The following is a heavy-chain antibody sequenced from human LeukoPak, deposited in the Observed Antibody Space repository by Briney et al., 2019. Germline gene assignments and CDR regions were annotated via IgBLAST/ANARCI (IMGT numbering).Heavy chain of an antibody. Sequence: SETLSLTCAVYGGFFSGYYWSWIRQRPGKGLEWIGEVNHSGSTNYNPSLKSRVTISVDTSKNQFSLKLSSVTAADTAVYYCARGGYCSSTSCSMPFDYWGQGTLVTVSS. V-gene: IGHV4-34*01. J-gene: IGHJ4*02. CDR2: VNHSGST. D-gene: IGHD2-2*01. CDR1: GGFFSGYY. CDR3: ARGGYCSSTSCSMPFDY.